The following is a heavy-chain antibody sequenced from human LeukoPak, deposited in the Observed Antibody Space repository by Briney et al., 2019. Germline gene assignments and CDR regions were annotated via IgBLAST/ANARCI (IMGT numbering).Heavy chain of an antibody. V-gene: IGHV4-34*01. CDR3: ARGRIFMVRGVIRAPNWFDP. CDR1: GGSFSDYY. CDR2: INHGGGT. Sequence: PSETLSLTCAVYGGSFSDYYWSWIRQPPGKGLEWIGEINHGGGTNYNPSLKGRVTISVDTSKNQFSLRLSSVTAADTAVYYCARGRIFMVRGVIRAPNWFDPWGQGTLVTVSS. J-gene: IGHJ5*02. D-gene: IGHD3-10*01.